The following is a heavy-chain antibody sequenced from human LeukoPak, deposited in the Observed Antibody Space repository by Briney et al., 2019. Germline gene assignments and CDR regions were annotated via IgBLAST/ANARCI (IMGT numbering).Heavy chain of an antibody. Sequence: GGSLRLSCAASGFTFSNYAMSWVRQAPGKGLEWVSVISGSGGSTYYADSVKGRFTISRDNSKNTLYLQMNSLRAEDTVVYYCVRGLLWFGELIPPPFDYWGQGTLVTVSS. D-gene: IGHD3-10*01. CDR1: GFTFSNYA. CDR3: VRGLLWFGELIPPPFDY. V-gene: IGHV3-23*01. J-gene: IGHJ4*02. CDR2: ISGSGGST.